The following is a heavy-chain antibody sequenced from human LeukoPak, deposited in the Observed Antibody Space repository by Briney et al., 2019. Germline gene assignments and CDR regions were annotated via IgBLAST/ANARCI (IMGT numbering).Heavy chain of an antibody. CDR2: ISGSGGST. CDR3: ARDLGGSYYYDSSGYYDY. CDR1: GFTFSSYG. D-gene: IGHD3-22*01. V-gene: IGHV3-23*01. J-gene: IGHJ4*02. Sequence: GGSLRLSCAASGFTFSSYGMSWVRQAPGKGLEWVSAISGSGGSTYYADSVKGRFTISRDNSKNTLYLQMNSLRAEDTAVYYCARDLGGSYYYDSSGYYDYWGQGTLVTVSS.